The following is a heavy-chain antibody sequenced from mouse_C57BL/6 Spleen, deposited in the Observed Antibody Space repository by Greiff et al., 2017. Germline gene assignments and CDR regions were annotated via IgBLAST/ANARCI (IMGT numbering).Heavy chain of an antibody. CDR1: GYTFTSYW. CDR3: SRSYDGYCGYFDV. Sequence: QVQLQQPGTELVKPGASVKLSCKASGYTFTSYWMHWVKQRPGQGLEWIGNINPTNGGTTYNEKFKSKATLTVDKSSSTADMQLSSLTSEDSAVYYCSRSYDGYCGYFDVWGTGTTVTVSA. J-gene: IGHJ1*03. V-gene: IGHV1-53*01. D-gene: IGHD2-3*01. CDR2: INPTNGGT.